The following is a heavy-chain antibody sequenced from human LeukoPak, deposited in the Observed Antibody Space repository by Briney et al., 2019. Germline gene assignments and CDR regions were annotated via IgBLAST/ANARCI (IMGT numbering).Heavy chain of an antibody. CDR2: ISGSGGST. J-gene: IGHJ4*02. D-gene: IGHD6-13*01. CDR3: ARAGSSSWYYFDY. V-gene: IGHV3-23*01. CDR1: GFTFSSYA. Sequence: GGSLRLSCAASGFTFSSYAMSWVRQAPGKGLEWVSAISGSGGSTYYADSVKGRFTISRDNAKNSLYLQMNSLRAEDTAVYYCARAGSSSWYYFDYWGQGTLVTVSS.